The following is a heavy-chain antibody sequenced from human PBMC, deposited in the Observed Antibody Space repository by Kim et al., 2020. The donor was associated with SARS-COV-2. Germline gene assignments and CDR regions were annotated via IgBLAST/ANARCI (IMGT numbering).Heavy chain of an antibody. CDR3: ARVASRGAFDI. D-gene: IGHD6-6*01. CDR1: GFTVSSNY. J-gene: IGHJ3*02. Sequence: GGSPRLSCAASGFTVSSNYMSWVRQAPGKGLEWVSVIYSGGSTYYADSVKGRFTISRDNSKNTLYLQMNSLRAEDTAVYYCARVASRGAFDIWGQGTMVTVSS. CDR2: IYSGGST. V-gene: IGHV3-53*01.